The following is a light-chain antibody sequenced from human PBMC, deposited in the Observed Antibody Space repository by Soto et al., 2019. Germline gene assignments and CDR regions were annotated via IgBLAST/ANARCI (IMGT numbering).Light chain of an antibody. J-gene: IGKJ1*01. V-gene: IGKV1-5*03. CDR1: PSVGTC. CDR3: QQFYRYPWT. Sequence: DIQMTQSPSPLSASVGDRDTITCRARPSVGTCWAWYQQKPGKAPHLLIYKSSSLETGVPSRFSGSGSVTEFTLTISSLQPDDFASYYCQQFYRYPWTFGQGTKVEIK. CDR2: KSS.